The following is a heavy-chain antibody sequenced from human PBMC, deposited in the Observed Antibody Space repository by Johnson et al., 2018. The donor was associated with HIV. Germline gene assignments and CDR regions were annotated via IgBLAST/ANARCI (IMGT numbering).Heavy chain of an antibody. J-gene: IGHJ3*02. CDR2: IKQDGTEK. Sequence: EQLVESGGGLVQPGGSLRLSCAASGFTFNTYWMTWVRQPPGRGLECVANIKQDGTEKNYVDSVRGRFTISRDNAKNSLYLQMNSLRAEDTAVYYCAYSSSPLSGDAFDIWGQGTMVTVSS. CDR3: AYSSSPLSGDAFDI. CDR1: GFTFNTYW. D-gene: IGHD6-6*01. V-gene: IGHV3-7*01.